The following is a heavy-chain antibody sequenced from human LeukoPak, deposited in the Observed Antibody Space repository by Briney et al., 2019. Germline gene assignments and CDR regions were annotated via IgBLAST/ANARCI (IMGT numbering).Heavy chain of an antibody. V-gene: IGHV3-9*01. J-gene: IGHJ6*03. CDR3: AKDAGGYYYYYMGV. Sequence: GGSLRLSCAASGFTFSSYAMHWVRQAPGKGLEWVSGISWNSGSIGYADSVKGRFTISRDNAKNSLYRQMNSLRAEHTALYYCAKDAGGYYYYYMGVWGKGTTVTISS. CDR1: GFTFSSYA. D-gene: IGHD3-10*01. CDR2: ISWNSGSI.